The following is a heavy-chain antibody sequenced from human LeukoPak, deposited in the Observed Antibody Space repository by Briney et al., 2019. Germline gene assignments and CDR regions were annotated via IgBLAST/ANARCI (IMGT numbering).Heavy chain of an antibody. CDR1: GYTFSDFS. CDR2: ISVRSNYR. Sequence: PGGSLTLSCAASGYTFSDFSFNWVRQAPGKGLEWVASISVRSNYRYYADSVSGRFTISRDDARDSLFLQMNSLRAEDTAVYYCAKTLRDSSGYYAAGDWGQGTLVTVSS. J-gene: IGHJ4*02. D-gene: IGHD3-22*01. CDR3: AKTLRDSSGYYAAGD. V-gene: IGHV3-21*01.